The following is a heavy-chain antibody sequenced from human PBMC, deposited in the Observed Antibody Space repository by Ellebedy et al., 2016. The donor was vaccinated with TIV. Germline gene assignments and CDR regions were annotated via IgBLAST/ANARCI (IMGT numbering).Heavy chain of an antibody. Sequence: GESLKISCEASGFTFSNYNMIWVRQAPGKGLEWVSAFSSSITNIYYADSVKGRFTISRDNAKNSLYLEMNSLRAEDTAVYYCATGGYSISAGNYWGQGTLVTVSS. J-gene: IGHJ4*02. CDR1: GFTFSNYN. D-gene: IGHD6-6*01. V-gene: IGHV3-21*01. CDR3: ATGGYSISAGNY. CDR2: FSSSITNI.